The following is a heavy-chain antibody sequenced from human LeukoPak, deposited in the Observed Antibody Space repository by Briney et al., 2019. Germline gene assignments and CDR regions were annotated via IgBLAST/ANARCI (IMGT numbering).Heavy chain of an antibody. J-gene: IGHJ5*02. CDR2: INPSGGST. CDR3: ARDQYCSSTSCYNWFDP. V-gene: IGHV1-46*01. D-gene: IGHD2-2*01. CDR1: GYTFTSYY. Sequence: ASVKVSCKASGYTFTSYYMHWVRQAPGQGLEWMGLINPSGGSTSYAQKFQGRVTMTRDMSTSTVYMELSSLRSEDTAVYYCARDQYCSSTSCYNWFDPWGQGTLVTVSS.